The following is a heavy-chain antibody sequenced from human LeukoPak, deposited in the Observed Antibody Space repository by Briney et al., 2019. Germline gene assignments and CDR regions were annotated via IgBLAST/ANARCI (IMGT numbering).Heavy chain of an antibody. CDR1: GFTFSSYA. CDR2: ISGSGGST. CDR3: AKGGVGYSYGFFDY. J-gene: IGHJ4*02. V-gene: IGHV3-23*01. D-gene: IGHD5-18*01. Sequence: GGSPRLSCAASGFTFSSYAMSWVRQAPGKGLEWVSAISGSGGSTYYADSVKGRFTISRDNSKNTLYLQMNSLRAEDTAVYYCAKGGVGYSYGFFDYWGQGTLVTVSS.